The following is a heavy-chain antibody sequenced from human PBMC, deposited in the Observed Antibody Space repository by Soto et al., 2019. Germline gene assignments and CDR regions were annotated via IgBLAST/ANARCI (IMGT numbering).Heavy chain of an antibody. CDR2: ISYDGSNK. D-gene: IGHD1-1*01. CDR3: ARDRLRYNWNDFPYYYYGMDV. J-gene: IGHJ6*02. CDR1: GFTFSSYA. V-gene: IGHV3-30-3*01. Sequence: QVPLVESGGGVVQPGRSLRLSCAASGFTFSSYAMHCVRQAPGKGLEWVAVISYDGSNKYYADSVKGRFTISRDNSKNTLYLQMNSLRAEDTAVYYCARDRLRYNWNDFPYYYYGMDVWGQGTTVTVSS.